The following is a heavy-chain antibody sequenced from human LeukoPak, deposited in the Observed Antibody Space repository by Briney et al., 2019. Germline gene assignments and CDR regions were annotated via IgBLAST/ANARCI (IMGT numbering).Heavy chain of an antibody. D-gene: IGHD1-26*01. CDR3: TTSRPGRAFDI. V-gene: IGHV3-15*01. CDR2: IKSKIDCGTT. Sequence: PGGSLRLSCAASGFTFSNAWMSWVRQAPGKGLEWVGRIKSKIDCGTTDFTTPVKGRFSVSRDDSKDTLYLQMDSLYTEDTAVYYCTTSRPGRAFDIWGQGTMVTVSS. CDR1: GFTFSNAW. J-gene: IGHJ3*02.